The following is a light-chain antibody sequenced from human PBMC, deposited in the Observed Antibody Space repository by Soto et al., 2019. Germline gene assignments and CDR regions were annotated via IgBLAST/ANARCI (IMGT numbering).Light chain of an antibody. V-gene: IGLV2-14*01. Sequence: QSALTQPASVSGSPGQSSTISCTGTSSDVGGYNYVSWYQQHPGKAPKLMIYDVSNRPSGVSNRFSGSKSGNTASLTISGLQAEDEADYYCSSYTSRSTVVFGGGTKLTVL. CDR3: SSYTSRSTVV. CDR2: DVS. J-gene: IGLJ2*01. CDR1: SSDVGGYNY.